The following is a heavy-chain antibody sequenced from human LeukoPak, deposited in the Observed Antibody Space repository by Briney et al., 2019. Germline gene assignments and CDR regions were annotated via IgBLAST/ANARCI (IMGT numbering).Heavy chain of an antibody. J-gene: IGHJ4*02. CDR1: GFSFSSFS. CDR2: ISGSGGST. V-gene: IGHV3-23*01. Sequence: GGSLRLSCEASGFSFSSFSMSWVRQAPGKGLEWVSAISGSGGSTYYADSVKGRFTISRDNSKNTLYLQMNSLRAEDTAVYYCAKWERYSSGSIDYWGQGTLVTVSS. D-gene: IGHD6-19*01. CDR3: AKWERYSSGSIDY.